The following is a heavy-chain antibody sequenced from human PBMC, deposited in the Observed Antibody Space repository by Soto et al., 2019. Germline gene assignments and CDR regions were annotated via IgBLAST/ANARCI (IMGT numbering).Heavy chain of an antibody. D-gene: IGHD2-15*01. V-gene: IGHV1-69*01. CDR3: ARAQGGVDGVVVAAFPGHYYYGMDV. CDR1: GGTFSSYA. Sequence: QVQLVQSGAEVKKPGSSVKVSCKASGGTFSSYAISWVRQAPGQGLEWMGGIIPIFGTANYAQKFQGRVTITADESTSTAYMELSSLRSEDTAVYYCARAQGGVDGVVVAAFPGHYYYGMDVWGQGTTVTVSS. J-gene: IGHJ6*02. CDR2: IIPIFGTA.